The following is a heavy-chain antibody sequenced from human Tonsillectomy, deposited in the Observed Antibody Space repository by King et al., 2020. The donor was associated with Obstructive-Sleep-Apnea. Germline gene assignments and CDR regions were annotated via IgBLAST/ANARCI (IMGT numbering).Heavy chain of an antibody. D-gene: IGHD3-22*01. CDR2: IYYSGST. CDR3: ARDRVPTYYYDSSGYYYHYYGMDV. J-gene: IGHJ6*02. Sequence: QLQESGPGLVKPSETLSLTCTVSGGSISSSSYYWGWIRQPPGKGLEWIGSIYYSGSTYYNPSLKSRVTISVDTSKNQFSLKLSSVTAADTAVYYCARDRVPTYYYDSSGYYYHYYGMDVWGQGTTVTVSS. V-gene: IGHV4-39*07. CDR1: GGSISSSSYY.